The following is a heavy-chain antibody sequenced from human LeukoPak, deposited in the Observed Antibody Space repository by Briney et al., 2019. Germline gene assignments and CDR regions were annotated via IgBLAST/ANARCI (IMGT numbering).Heavy chain of an antibody. V-gene: IGHV3-48*03. CDR3: ARDAHSVHDY. CDR1: GFTFSSYE. CDR2: ISNSGTTI. J-gene: IGHJ4*02. Sequence: GGSLRLSCAASGFTFSSYEMNWVRQAPGKGLEWLSYISNSGTTIYYADSVKGRFTISRDNAKNSLFLQMNSLRAEDTAFYYCARDAHSVHDYWGQGTLVTVSS. D-gene: IGHD5/OR15-5a*01.